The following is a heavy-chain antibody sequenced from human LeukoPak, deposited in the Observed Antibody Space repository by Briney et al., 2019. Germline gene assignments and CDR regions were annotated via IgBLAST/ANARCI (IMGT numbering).Heavy chain of an antibody. CDR1: GFIFSDYA. V-gene: IGHV3-23*01. D-gene: IGHD3-16*01. J-gene: IGHJ4*02. Sequence: GGSLRLSCAASGFIFSDYAMNWVRQAPGKGLEWVSTIAYGGTYYADSVKGRFITSRDDSKSTLYLQMNSLRADDTAVYFCANRYVSEYWGQGILVRVFS. CDR3: ANRYVSEY. CDR2: IAYGGT.